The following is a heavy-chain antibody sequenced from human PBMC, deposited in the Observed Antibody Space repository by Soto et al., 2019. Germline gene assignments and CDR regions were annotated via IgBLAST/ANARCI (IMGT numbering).Heavy chain of an antibody. CDR3: ATYQDPYYYGMDV. CDR1: GYIVTTYW. J-gene: IGHJ6*02. CDR2: IYPIDSDI. V-gene: IGHV5-51*01. Sequence: PXESLNISCKGSGYIVTTYWIGWVRQMPGKGLEWMGIIYPIDSDIKYSPSFQGQVTFSVDKSISTAYLQWSSLKASDTAMYFCATYQDPYYYGMDVWGQGTTVTVSS. D-gene: IGHD2-2*01.